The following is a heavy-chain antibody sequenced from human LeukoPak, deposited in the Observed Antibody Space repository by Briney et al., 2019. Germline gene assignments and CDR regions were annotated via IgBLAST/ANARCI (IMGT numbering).Heavy chain of an antibody. D-gene: IGHD4-17*01. Sequence: ATVKVSCKASGYTFTGYYMHWVRQAPGQGLEWMGWINPNSGGTNYAQKFQGRVTMTRDTSISTAYMELSRLRSDDTAVYYCARRAYYGDYGRGYFDYWGQGTLVTVSS. CDR1: GYTFTGYY. CDR2: INPNSGGT. J-gene: IGHJ4*02. CDR3: ARRAYYGDYGRGYFDY. V-gene: IGHV1-2*02.